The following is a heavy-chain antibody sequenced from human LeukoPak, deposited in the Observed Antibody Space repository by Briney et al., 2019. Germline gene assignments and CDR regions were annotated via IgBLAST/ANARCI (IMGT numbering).Heavy chain of an antibody. CDR1: GGSISSDY. Sequence: SETLSLTCTVSGGSISSDYWSWIRQPPGKGLEWIGYIYYSGRTNYNPSLKSRVTISVDTSKNQFSLRLSSVTAADTAVYYCARGGFYCGGDCYVDYWGQGTLVTVSS. J-gene: IGHJ4*02. CDR3: ARGGFYCGGDCYVDY. CDR2: IYYSGRT. V-gene: IGHV4-59*12. D-gene: IGHD2-21*02.